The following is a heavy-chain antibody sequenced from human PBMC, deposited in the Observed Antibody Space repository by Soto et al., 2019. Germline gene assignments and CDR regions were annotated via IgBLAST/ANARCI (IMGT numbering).Heavy chain of an antibody. CDR1: GFTFSSFG. D-gene: IGHD3-3*02. Sequence: QVQLVESGGGVVQPGRSLRLSCVASGFTFSSFGMHWVRRAPGKGLEWVTIMRPDGRNADYAESVKGRFTVSRDNSKNILHVQIDGLRADEPAEYYCARYDSIAWTQDYWGQGTLVTVS. CDR2: MRPDGRNA. V-gene: IGHV3-33*01. J-gene: IGHJ4*02. CDR3: ARYDSIAWTQDY.